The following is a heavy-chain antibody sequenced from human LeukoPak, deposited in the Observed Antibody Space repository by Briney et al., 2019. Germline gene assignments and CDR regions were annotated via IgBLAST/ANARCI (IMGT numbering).Heavy chain of an antibody. CDR3: ARYSSGWRSFDI. D-gene: IGHD6-19*01. CDR2: IYYSGST. CDR1: GGSMSNYY. J-gene: IGHJ3*02. Sequence: SETLSLTCTVSGGSMSNYYWSWIRQPPGKGLEWIGYIYYSGSTNYNPSLKSRVAISGDTSKNQFSLKLSSVTAAGTAVYYCARYSSGWRSFDIWGQGTMVTVSS. V-gene: IGHV4-59*01.